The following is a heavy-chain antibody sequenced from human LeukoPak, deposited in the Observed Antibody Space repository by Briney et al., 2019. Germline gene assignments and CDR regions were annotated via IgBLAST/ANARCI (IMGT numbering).Heavy chain of an antibody. CDR3: AKDNLNYYDSSGHDY. Sequence: GGSLRLSCAASGFTFSSYAMSWVRQAPGKGLGWVSAISGSGGSTYYADSVKGRFTISRDNSKNTLYLQMNSLRAEDTAVYYCAKDNLNYYDSSGHDYWGQGTLVTVSS. V-gene: IGHV3-23*01. D-gene: IGHD3-22*01. J-gene: IGHJ4*02. CDR1: GFTFSSYA. CDR2: ISGSGGST.